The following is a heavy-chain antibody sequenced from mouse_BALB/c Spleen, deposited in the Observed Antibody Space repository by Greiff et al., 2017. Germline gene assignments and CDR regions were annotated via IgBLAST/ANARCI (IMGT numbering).Heavy chain of an antibody. CDR1: GFAFSSYD. D-gene: IGHD2-4*01. Sequence: EVQGVESGGGLVKPGGSLKLSCAASGFAFSSYDMSWVRQTPEKRLEWVAYISSGGGSTYYPDTVKGRFTISRDNAKNTLYLQMSSLKSEDTAMYYCARRDSNLYFDYWGQGTTLTVSS. J-gene: IGHJ2*01. CDR2: ISSGGGST. V-gene: IGHV5-12-1*01. CDR3: ARRDSNLYFDY.